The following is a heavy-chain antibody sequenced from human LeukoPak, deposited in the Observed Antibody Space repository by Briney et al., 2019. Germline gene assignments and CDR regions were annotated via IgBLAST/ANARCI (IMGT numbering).Heavy chain of an antibody. D-gene: IGHD3-3*01. V-gene: IGHV1-2*02. CDR2: INPNSGGT. CDR3: ARGGVTIFGVADNWFDP. Sequence: ASVKVPCKASGYTFTGYYMHWVRQAPGQGLEWMGWINPNSGGTNYAQKFQGRVTMTRDTSISTAYMELSRLRSDDTAVYYCARGGVTIFGVADNWFDPWGQGTLVTVSS. CDR1: GYTFTGYY. J-gene: IGHJ5*02.